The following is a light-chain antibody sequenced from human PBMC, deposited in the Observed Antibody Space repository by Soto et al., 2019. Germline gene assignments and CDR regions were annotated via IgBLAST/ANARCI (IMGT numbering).Light chain of an antibody. V-gene: IGKV3-20*01. CDR1: QSVSSSY. J-gene: IGKJ2*01. CDR3: QQYGSSLYT. CDR2: GAS. Sequence: EIVLTQSPGTLPLSPGERATLSCRASQSVSSSYLAWYQQKPGQAPRLLIYGASSRATGIPDRFSGSGYGTDFTLTISRLEPEDFAVYYCQQYGSSLYTFGQGTKLEIK.